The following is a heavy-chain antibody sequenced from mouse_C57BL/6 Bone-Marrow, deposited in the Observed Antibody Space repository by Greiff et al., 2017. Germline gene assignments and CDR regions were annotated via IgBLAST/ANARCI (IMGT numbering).Heavy chain of an antibody. CDR2: INPYNGGT. V-gene: IGHV1-19*01. Sequence: EVQLKESGPVLVKPGASVKMSCKASGYTFTDYYMNWVKQSHGKSLEWIGVINPYNGGTSYNQKFKGKATLTVDKSSSTAYMELNSLTSEDSAVYYCARGHGNYMAYWGQGTLVTVSA. D-gene: IGHD2-1*01. CDR1: GYTFTDYY. J-gene: IGHJ3*01. CDR3: ARGHGNYMAY.